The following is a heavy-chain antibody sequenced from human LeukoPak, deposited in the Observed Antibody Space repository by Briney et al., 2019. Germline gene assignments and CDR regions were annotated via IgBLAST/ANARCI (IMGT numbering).Heavy chain of an antibody. V-gene: IGHV4-4*07. D-gene: IGHD3-22*01. J-gene: IGHJ4*02. CDR1: GGSISSYY. CDR3: ARVRYYDSSGYYYFDY. CDR2: IYTSGST. Sequence: SETLSLTCTVSGGSISSYYRSWIRQPAGKGLEWIGRIYTSGSTNYNPSLKSRVTISVDKSKNQFSLKLSSVTAADTAVYYCARVRYYDSSGYYYFDYWGQGTLVTVSS.